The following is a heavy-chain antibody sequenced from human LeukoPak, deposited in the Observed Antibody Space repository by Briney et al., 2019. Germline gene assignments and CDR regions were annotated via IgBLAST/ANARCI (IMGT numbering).Heavy chain of an antibody. J-gene: IGHJ5*02. D-gene: IGHD3-16*01. CDR2: IGGRGGST. V-gene: IGHV3-23*01. Sequence: GGSLRLSCVGSGFTFSSYTMTWVRQAPGKGLEWVSAIGGRGGSTYYADSVKGRFTISRDNSKNTVYLQMNSLRADDTAVYYCAKEGGAWGQGTLVSVSS. CDR3: AKEGGA. CDR1: GFTFSSYT.